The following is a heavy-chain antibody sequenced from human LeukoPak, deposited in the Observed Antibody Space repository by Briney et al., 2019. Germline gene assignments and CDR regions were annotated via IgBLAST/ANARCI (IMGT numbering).Heavy chain of an antibody. V-gene: IGHV3-53*01. CDR2: IYSGGST. CDR1: GFTVSSNY. Sequence: GGSLRLSCAASGFTVSSNYMSWVRQAPGKGLEWVSIIYSGGSTFYADSVKGRFTISRDNSKNTVYLQMNSLRAEDTAVYYCARFVAGAGTGAIDYWGQGTLVTVSS. CDR3: ARFVAGAGTGAIDY. D-gene: IGHD6-13*01. J-gene: IGHJ4*02.